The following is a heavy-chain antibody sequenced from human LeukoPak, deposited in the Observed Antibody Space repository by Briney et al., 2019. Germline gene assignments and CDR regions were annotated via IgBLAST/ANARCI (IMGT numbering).Heavy chain of an antibody. CDR1: GYSFTSYW. V-gene: IGHV5-51*01. Sequence: GESLKISCKGSGYSFTSYWIGWVRQVPGKGLEWMGIIYPGDSDTRYSPSFQGQVTISADKSISTAYLQWSGLKASDTAMYYCARVRGEWEPSFDYWGQGTLVTVSS. J-gene: IGHJ4*02. D-gene: IGHD1-26*01. CDR2: IYPGDSDT. CDR3: ARVRGEWEPSFDY.